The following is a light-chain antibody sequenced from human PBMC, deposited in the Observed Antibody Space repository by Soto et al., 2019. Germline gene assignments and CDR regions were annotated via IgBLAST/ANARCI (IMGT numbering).Light chain of an antibody. CDR2: DVS. J-gene: IGKJ4*01. CDR1: QGVTSTD. Sequence: EIVLTQSPGTLSLSPGERATLSCRASQGVTSTDLAWYQHKPGQTPRLLVYDVSTRATGIPDRFSGSGSGTDFTLTISRVEPEDFAVYYCQQYVVSPPTLTFGGGIKVEIK. V-gene: IGKV3-20*01. CDR3: QQYVVSPPTLT.